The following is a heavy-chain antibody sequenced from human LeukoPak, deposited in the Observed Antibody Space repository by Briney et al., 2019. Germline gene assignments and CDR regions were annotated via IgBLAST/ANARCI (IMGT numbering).Heavy chain of an antibody. Sequence: GGSLTLSCAVSGFTFSKFCMRCVRQAPGKGLEWVANIQQDVSEKYYVDSMKGRFTISRDNAKNSLYMQITGLRVEDTALYYCTRISISAAGRDFWGQGTLVTVSS. CDR3: TRISISAAGRDF. J-gene: IGHJ4*02. V-gene: IGHV3-7*01. D-gene: IGHD6-13*01. CDR1: GFTFSKFC. CDR2: IQQDVSEK.